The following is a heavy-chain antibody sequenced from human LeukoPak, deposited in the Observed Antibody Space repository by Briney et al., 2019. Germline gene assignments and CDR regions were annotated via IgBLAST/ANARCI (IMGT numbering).Heavy chain of an antibody. CDR1: SGSFTDYY. Sequence: SETLSLTCAVYSGSFTDYYWIWIRQPPGKGLEWIGEINHSGSTNYNPSLGGRVTILVDTSKNQFSLRLSSVTAADTALYYCARGRKVVGEFWRPYYYHYMDVWGKGTTVTVSS. CDR2: INHSGST. D-gene: IGHD3-10*01. J-gene: IGHJ6*03. V-gene: IGHV4-34*01. CDR3: ARGRKVVGEFWRPYYYHYMDV.